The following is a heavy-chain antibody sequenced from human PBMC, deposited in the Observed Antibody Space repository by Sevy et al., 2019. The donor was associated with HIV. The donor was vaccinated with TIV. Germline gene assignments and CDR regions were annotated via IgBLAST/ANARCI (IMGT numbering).Heavy chain of an antibody. J-gene: IGHJ3*02. Sequence: GGSLRLSCAASGFTFSSYDMHWVRQATGKGLEWVSAIGTAGGTYYPGSVKGRFTISRENAKNSLYLQMNSLRAGDTAVYYSARARGTDDDAFDIWGQGTMVTV. V-gene: IGHV3-13*01. CDR1: GFTFSSYD. CDR3: ARARGTDDDAFDI. D-gene: IGHD3-16*01. CDR2: IGTAGGT.